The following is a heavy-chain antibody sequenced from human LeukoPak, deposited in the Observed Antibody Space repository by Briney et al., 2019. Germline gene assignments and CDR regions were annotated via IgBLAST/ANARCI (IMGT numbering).Heavy chain of an antibody. Sequence: ASVKVSCKASGYTFTSYYMHWVRQAPGQGLEWMGIINPSGGSTSYAQKFQGRVTITADKSTSTAYMELSSLRSEDTAVYYCARGNIVVVVAATGFDAFDIWGQGTMVTVSS. D-gene: IGHD2-15*01. CDR2: INPSGGST. J-gene: IGHJ3*02. V-gene: IGHV1-46*01. CDR1: GYTFTSYY. CDR3: ARGNIVVVVAATGFDAFDI.